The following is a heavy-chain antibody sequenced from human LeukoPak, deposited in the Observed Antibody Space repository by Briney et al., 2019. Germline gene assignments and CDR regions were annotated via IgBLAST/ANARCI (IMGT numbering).Heavy chain of an antibody. D-gene: IGHD5-12*01. CDR1: GGSISSSNW. V-gene: IGHV4-4*02. CDR3: ARQKRGYSGYDSNYFDY. Sequence: SGTLSLTCAVSGGSISSSNWWSWVRQPPGKGLEWIGEIYHSGSTNYNPSLKSRVTISVDTSRNQFSLKLSSVTAADTAVYYCARQKRGYSGYDSNYFDYWGQGTLVTVSS. J-gene: IGHJ4*02. CDR2: IYHSGST.